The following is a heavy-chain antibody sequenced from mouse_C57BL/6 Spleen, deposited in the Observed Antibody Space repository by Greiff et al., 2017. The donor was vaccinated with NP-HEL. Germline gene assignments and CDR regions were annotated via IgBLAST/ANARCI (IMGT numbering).Heavy chain of an antibody. CDR3: ARDRVYASMDY. Sequence: EVKLQESGPGLVKPSQSLSLTCSVTGYSITSGYYWNWLRQFPGNKLEWMGYISYDGSNNYNPSLKNRISITRDTSKNQFFLKLNSVTTEDTATYYCARDRVYASMDYWGQGTSVTVSS. D-gene: IGHD2-3*01. CDR2: ISYDGSN. V-gene: IGHV3-6*01. CDR1: GYSITSGYY. J-gene: IGHJ4*01.